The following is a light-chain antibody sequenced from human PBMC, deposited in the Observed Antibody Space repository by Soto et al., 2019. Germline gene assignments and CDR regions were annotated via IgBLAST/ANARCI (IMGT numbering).Light chain of an antibody. V-gene: IGLV1-51*01. CDR1: GSNIGNNY. CDR2: DNN. J-gene: IGLJ3*02. CDR3: ETWDGSLSAGV. Sequence: QSVLTQPPSVSAAPGQKVTISCSGSGSNIGNNYVSWYQQLPGTAPKLLIYDNNKRPSGIPDRFSGSKSGTSATLGITGLQTGDEADYYCETWDGSLSAGVFGGGTKLTVL.